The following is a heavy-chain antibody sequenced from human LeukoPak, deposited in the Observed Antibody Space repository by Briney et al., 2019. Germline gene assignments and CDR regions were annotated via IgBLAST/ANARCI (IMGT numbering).Heavy chain of an antibody. CDR1: GFTFSSYA. CDR2: ISDSGGTT. D-gene: IGHD6-13*01. CDR3: AKEGTAIAAAGTEY. J-gene: IGHJ4*02. Sequence: GGSLRLSCAASGFTFSSYAMTWVRQAPGRGLEWVSYISDSGGTTCFADSVKGRFTSSRDNSKNTLYLQMNRLRVDDTAVYYCAKEGTAIAAAGTEYWGQGTLVTVSS. V-gene: IGHV3-23*01.